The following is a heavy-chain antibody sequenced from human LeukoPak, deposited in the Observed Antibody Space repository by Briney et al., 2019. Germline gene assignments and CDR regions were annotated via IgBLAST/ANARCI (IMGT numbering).Heavy chain of an antibody. D-gene: IGHD3-10*01. CDR3: ARDKYGSGADDAFDI. CDR2: ISSSSSYI. Sequence: GGSLRLSCAASGFTFSRYSMNWVRQAPGKGLEWVSSISSSSSYIYYADSVKGRFTISRDNAKNSLYLQMNSLRAEDTAVYYCARDKYGSGADDAFDIWGQGTMVTVSS. CDR1: GFTFSRYS. V-gene: IGHV3-21*01. J-gene: IGHJ3*02.